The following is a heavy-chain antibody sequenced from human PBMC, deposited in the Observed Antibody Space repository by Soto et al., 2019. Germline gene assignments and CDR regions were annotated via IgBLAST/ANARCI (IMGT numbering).Heavy chain of an antibody. V-gene: IGHV4-34*01. CDR3: ATHCSSTSCYYTFDP. J-gene: IGHJ5*02. Sequence: QVQLQQWGAGLLKPSETLSLTCAVYGGSFSSYYWSWIRQPPGKGLEWIGQINHYGSTDYNPSLKSRVTISVDTSKNHFSLRLSSVTDADTAMYYCATHCSSTSCYYTFDPWGQGTLVTVSS. CDR2: INHYGST. D-gene: IGHD2-2*01. CDR1: GGSFSSYY.